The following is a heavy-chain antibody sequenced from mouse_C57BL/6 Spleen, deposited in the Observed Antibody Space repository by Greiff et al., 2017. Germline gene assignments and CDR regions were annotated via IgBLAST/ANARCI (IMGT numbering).Heavy chain of an antibody. CDR1: GYTFTSYW. CDR2: IDPSDSYT. J-gene: IGHJ2*01. D-gene: IGHD1-1*01. CDR3: ARGGTTVVATDY. Sequence: VNLQQPGAELVMPGASVKLSCKASGYTFTSYWMHWVKQRPGQGLEWIGEIDPSDSYTNYNQKFKGKSTLTVDKSSSTAYMQLSSLTSEDSAVYYCARGGTTVVATDYWGQGTTLTVSS. V-gene: IGHV1-69*01.